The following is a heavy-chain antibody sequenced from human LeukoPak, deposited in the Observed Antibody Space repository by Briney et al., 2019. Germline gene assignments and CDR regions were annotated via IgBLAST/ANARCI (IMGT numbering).Heavy chain of an antibody. V-gene: IGHV4-59*01. J-gene: IGHJ6*02. CDR3: AREGRDIVATYGMDV. CDR1: GGSISSYY. D-gene: IGHD5-12*01. Sequence: PSETLSLTCTVSGGSISSYYWSWIRQPPGKGLEWIGYIYYSGSTNYNPSLKSRVTISVDTSKNQFSLKLSSVTAADTAVYYCAREGRDIVATYGMDVWGQGTTVTVSS. CDR2: IYYSGST.